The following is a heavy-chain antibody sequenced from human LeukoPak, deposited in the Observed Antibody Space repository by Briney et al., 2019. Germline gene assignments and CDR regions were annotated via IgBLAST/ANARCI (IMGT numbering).Heavy chain of an antibody. D-gene: IGHD1-26*01. J-gene: IGHJ4*02. CDR1: GGSIRSYY. CDR2: IYYSGST. CDR3: ASGSYYFDY. V-gene: IGHV4-59*08. Sequence: SETLSLTCTVSGGSIRSYYWSWIRQPPAKGLEWIGYIYYSGSTKYNPSLKSRATISVDTSKNQLSLKLNSVTAGDTGVYYCASGSYYFDYWGQGTLVTVSS.